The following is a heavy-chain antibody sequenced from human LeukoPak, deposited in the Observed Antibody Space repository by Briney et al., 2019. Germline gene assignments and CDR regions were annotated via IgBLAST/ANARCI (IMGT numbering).Heavy chain of an antibody. V-gene: IGHV3-74*01. J-gene: IGHJ4*02. CDR3: VRSLRSADF. Sequence: GSLRLSCEASGFTFSNYWMHWVRQAPGKGLMWVSQISTDGSQTFYADSVKGRFTISRDNAKNTLFLQMDSLRPEDTAVYYCVRSLRSADFWGQGTLVTVSS. CDR1: GFTFSNYW. CDR2: ISTDGSQT.